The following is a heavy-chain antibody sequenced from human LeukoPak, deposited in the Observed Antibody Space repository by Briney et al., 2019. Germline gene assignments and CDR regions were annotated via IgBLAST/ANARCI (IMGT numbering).Heavy chain of an antibody. CDR3: ARGRSRYSSGWYLYYYGMDV. CDR1: GFTFGSYA. V-gene: IGHV3-30-3*01. CDR2: ISYDGSNK. J-gene: IGHJ6*02. D-gene: IGHD6-19*01. Sequence: PGGSLRLSCAASGFTFGSYAMHWVRQAPGKGLEWVAVISYDGSNKYYADSVKGRFTISRDNSKNTLYLQMNSLRAEDTAVYYCARGRSRYSSGWYLYYYGMDVWGQGTTVTVSS.